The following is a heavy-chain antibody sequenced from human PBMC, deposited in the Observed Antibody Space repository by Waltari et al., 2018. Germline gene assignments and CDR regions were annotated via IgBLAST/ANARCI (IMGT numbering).Heavy chain of an antibody. CDR2: IHRSGRS. D-gene: IGHD2-15*01. Sequence: QLQLPQSGPGLVKPSESLSLTCAVPGDSTSERDCWSGVRQPPGKGLEWIGQIHRSGRSNYNPSLESRVTLSIDTSNKQFSLRLPSATAADTAVYYCARDRGRGLYLDSWGQGTLVTVSP. V-gene: IGHV4-4*02. CDR3: ARDRGRGLYLDS. J-gene: IGHJ4*02. CDR1: GDSTSERDC.